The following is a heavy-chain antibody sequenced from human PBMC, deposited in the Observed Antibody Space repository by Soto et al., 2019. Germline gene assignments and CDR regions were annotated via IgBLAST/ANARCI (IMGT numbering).Heavy chain of an antibody. CDR1: GFTFSSYA. Sequence: HPGGSLRLSCAASGFTFSSYAMHWVRQAPGKGLEWVAVISYDGSNKYYADSVKGRFTISRDNSKNTLYLQMNSLRAEDTAVYYCARENRRWLQFGYWGQGTLVTVSS. D-gene: IGHD5-12*01. J-gene: IGHJ4*02. CDR2: ISYDGSNK. V-gene: IGHV3-30-3*01. CDR3: ARENRRWLQFGY.